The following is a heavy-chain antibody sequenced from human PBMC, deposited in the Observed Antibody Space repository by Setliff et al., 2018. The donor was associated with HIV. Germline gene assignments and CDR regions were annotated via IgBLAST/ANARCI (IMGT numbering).Heavy chain of an antibody. J-gene: IGHJ5*02. CDR1: GYIFTSYL. Sequence: ASVKVSCKASGYIFTSYLISWVRQAPGHGLEWMGWISASNGDTNYAQKFQGRVTMTTDTSTTTAYMELKSLRSDDTAVYYCARMGSGWFIGLDPWGQGSPVTVS. V-gene: IGHV1-18*01. CDR3: ARMGSGWFIGLDP. CDR2: ISASNGDT. D-gene: IGHD6-19*01.